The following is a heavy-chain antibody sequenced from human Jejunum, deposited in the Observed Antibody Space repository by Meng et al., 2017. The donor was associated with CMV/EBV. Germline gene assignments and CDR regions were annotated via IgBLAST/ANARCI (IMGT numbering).Heavy chain of an antibody. J-gene: IGHJ5*02. CDR2: ISAYSGAT. Sequence: QVQLVQSGAEVTKPGASVKVSCKTSGFTFTDYYMHWVRQAPGQGLEWMGRISAYSGATNYAQKFQGRVTITRDTSTSTAYLELSRLTSDDTAVYLCARYGDRIRLWGPSWGQGTLVTVSS. V-gene: IGHV1-2*06. CDR3: ARYGDRIRLWGPS. CDR1: GFTFTDYY. D-gene: IGHD7-27*01.